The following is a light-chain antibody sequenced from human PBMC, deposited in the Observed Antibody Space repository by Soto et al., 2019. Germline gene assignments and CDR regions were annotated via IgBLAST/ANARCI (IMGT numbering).Light chain of an antibody. CDR2: AAS. Sequence: EIVMTQSPATLSVSLGERATLSCRSSESVTTNLAWYQQKPGQAPRLVMYAASTRATGVPVRFIGSGSGTEFTLTISSLQSDDFGIYYWQQYHKWRPLTVGGGTKV. CDR3: QQYHKWRPLT. J-gene: IGKJ4*01. CDR1: ESVTTN. V-gene: IGKV3-15*01.